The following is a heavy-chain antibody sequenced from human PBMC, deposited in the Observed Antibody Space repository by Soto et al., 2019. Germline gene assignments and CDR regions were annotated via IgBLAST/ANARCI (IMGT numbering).Heavy chain of an antibody. CDR1: KFSFTTHW. Sequence: ELQLVESGGGLVQPGGSLRLSRAASKFSFTTHWMTWVRQAPGKGLEWVANINQDGSEKYYGDSVKGRFTISRDNAKNSLYLQMDSLKAEDTAVYYCARDAGGGRWFDPWGQGSLVTVSS. V-gene: IGHV3-7*04. J-gene: IGHJ5*02. CDR2: INQDGSEK. D-gene: IGHD2-15*01. CDR3: ARDAGGGRWFDP.